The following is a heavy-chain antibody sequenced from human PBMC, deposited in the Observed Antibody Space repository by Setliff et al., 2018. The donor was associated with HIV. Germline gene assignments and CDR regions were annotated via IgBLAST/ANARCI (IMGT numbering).Heavy chain of an antibody. J-gene: IGHJ1*01. D-gene: IGHD6-19*01. CDR1: GGSVIKDNFY. V-gene: IGHV4-39*01. CDR3: ARSYSSGSRYFQH. Sequence: SETLSLTCSVSGGSVIKDNFYWGWIRQPPGKGLEWIGSIHYSGSTYYNPSLKSRVTISVATSKFQFSLKLNSATAADTAVYYCARSYSSGSRYFQHWGQGILVTSPQ. CDR2: IHYSGST.